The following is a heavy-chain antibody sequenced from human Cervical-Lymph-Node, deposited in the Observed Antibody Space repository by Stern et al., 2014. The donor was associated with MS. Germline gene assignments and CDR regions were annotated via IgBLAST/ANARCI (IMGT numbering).Heavy chain of an antibody. J-gene: IGHJ3*02. CDR1: GFSFSTSGVG. Sequence: ESGPTVMKPTQTLTLTCNFSGFSFSTSGVGLDWIRPPPGKTLEWLAVVYWDYVKHYNTSLKSRLTITKDTSENQVVLTMNNMDPVDTSTYFCAHQLSGSFDIWGPGTFVAVSS. CDR2: VYWDYVK. CDR3: AHQLSGSFDI. D-gene: IGHD2-15*01. V-gene: IGHV2-5*02.